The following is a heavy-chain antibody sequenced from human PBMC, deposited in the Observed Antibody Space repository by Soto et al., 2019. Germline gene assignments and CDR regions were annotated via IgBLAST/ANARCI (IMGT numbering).Heavy chain of an antibody. V-gene: IGHV6-1*01. CDR3: ARDGPGIAAAGKYYYYGMDV. J-gene: IGHJ6*02. Sequence: SQTLSLTCAISGDSVSSNSAAWYWIRQSPSRGLEWLGRTYYRSKWYNDYAVSVKSRITINPDTSTNQFSLQLNSVTPEDTAVYYCARDGPGIAAAGKYYYYGMDVWGQGTTVTVSS. CDR1: GDSVSSNSAA. CDR2: TYYRSKWYN. D-gene: IGHD6-13*01.